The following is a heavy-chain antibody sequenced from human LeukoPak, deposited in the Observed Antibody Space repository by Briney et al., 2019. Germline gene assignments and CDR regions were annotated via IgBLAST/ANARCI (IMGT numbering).Heavy chain of an antibody. J-gene: IGHJ6*04. D-gene: IGHD2-15*01. CDR1: GGSISSGGYS. CDR3: ARGGYCSGGSCYSDYYYGMDV. CDR2: IYHSGST. Sequence: PSQTLSLTCAVSGGSISSGGYSWSWIRQPPGKGLECIGSIYHSGSTYYNPSLKSRVTISVDRSKNQFSLKLSSVTAADTAVYYCARGGYCSGGSCYSDYYYGMDVWGIGTTVTVSS. V-gene: IGHV4-30-2*01.